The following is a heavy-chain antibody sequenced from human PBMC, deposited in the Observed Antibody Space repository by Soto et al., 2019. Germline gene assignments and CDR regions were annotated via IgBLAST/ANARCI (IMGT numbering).Heavy chain of an antibody. J-gene: IGHJ4*02. CDR1: GVTFSCYA. CDR2: ISGSGGST. Sequence: EVQLLESGGGLVQPGGSLRLSCAASGVTFSCYAMSWVRQAQGKGLEWVSAISGSGGSTYYADSVKGRFTISGDNSKNTRNLQMNSLRAGDTAVYYCANSALRVMKQQPRGGWSQGTLETVSS. CDR3: ANSALRVMKQQPRGG. V-gene: IGHV3-23*01. D-gene: IGHD6-13*01.